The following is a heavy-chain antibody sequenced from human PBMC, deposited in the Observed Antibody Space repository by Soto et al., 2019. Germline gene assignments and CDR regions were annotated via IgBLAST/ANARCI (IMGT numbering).Heavy chain of an antibody. CDR3: AREETAWPLAYGLDV. Sequence: SCEASGFSFNTYSIHWVRRAPGKGLEWVSSIGRRSDIYYADSVKGRFTISRDNAKNSVSLQMNSLRDEDTAVYFCAREETAWPLAYGLDVWGQGTTVTVYS. J-gene: IGHJ6*02. CDR1: GFSFNTYS. V-gene: IGHV3-21*01. D-gene: IGHD2-21*02. CDR2: IGRRSDI.